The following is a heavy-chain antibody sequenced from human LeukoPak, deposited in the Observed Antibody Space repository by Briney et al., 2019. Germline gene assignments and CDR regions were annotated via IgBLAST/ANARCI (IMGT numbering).Heavy chain of an antibody. J-gene: IGHJ6*02. D-gene: IGHD3-22*01. CDR2: ISYDGSNK. Sequence: PGRSLRLSCVASGFTFSSYGMHWVRQAPGKGLEWVAVISYDGSNKYHADSVKGRFTISRDNSKNRLYLQMNSLRAEDTAVYYCANDLGGDSSGYYAGYYYYGMDVWGQGTTVTVSS. CDR3: ANDLGGDSSGYYAGYYYYGMDV. V-gene: IGHV3-30*18. CDR1: GFTFSSYG.